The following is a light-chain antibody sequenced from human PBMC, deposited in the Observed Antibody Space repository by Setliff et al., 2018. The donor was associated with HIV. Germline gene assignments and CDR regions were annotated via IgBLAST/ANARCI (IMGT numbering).Light chain of an antibody. CDR2: EVS. Sequence: QSALTQSPSASGSPGQSVTISCTGTSSDVGGYNYVSWHQQHPGKAPKLMIYEVSKRPSGVPDRFSGSKSGNTASLTVSGLQAEDEADYYCSSYAGSSYDFGSGTKVTVL. CDR1: SSDVGGYNY. J-gene: IGLJ1*01. V-gene: IGLV2-8*01. CDR3: SSYAGSSYD.